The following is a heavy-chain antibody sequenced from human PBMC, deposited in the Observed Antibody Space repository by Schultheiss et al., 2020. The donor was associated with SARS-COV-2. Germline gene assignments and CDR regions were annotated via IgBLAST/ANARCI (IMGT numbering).Heavy chain of an antibody. D-gene: IGHD3-22*01. Sequence: GESLKISCKASGYTFTSYGISWVRQAPGQGLEWMGWISAYNGNTNYAQKLQGRVTMTTDTSTSTAYMELRSLRSDDTAVYYCAREYYYDSSGYYYYFDYWGQGTLVTVSS. CDR1: GYTFTSYG. CDR3: AREYYYDSSGYYYYFDY. CDR2: ISAYNGNT. V-gene: IGHV1-18*01. J-gene: IGHJ4*02.